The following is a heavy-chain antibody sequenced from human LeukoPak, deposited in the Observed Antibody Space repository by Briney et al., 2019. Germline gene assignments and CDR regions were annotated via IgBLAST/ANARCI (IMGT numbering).Heavy chain of an antibody. J-gene: IGHJ6*02. CDR1: GFSLSGYG. CDR3: AREVVRGYGMDV. V-gene: IGHV3-33*01. Sequence: GGSLTLSCEASGFSLSGYGMHWVRQAPGKGLEGVALIWSAGTNAFYADAVKGRFTISRDNSKNIVHLHMNSLRGDDTALYYCAREVVRGYGMDVWGQGTTVTVSS. CDR2: IWSAGTNA. D-gene: IGHD3-10*02.